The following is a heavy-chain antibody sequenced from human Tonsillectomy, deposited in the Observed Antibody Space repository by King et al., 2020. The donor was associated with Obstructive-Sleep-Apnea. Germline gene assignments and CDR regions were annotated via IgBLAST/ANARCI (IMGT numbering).Heavy chain of an antibody. J-gene: IGHJ6*02. CDR1: GFTFDDYA. CDR3: AKDISYYYGSGSYYKGYYYYGMDV. CDR2: ISWNSGSI. D-gene: IGHD3-10*01. Sequence: VQLVESGGGLVQPGRSLRLSCAASGFTFDDYAMHWVRQAPGKGLEWVSGISWNSGSIGYADSVKGRFTISRDNAKNSLYLQMNSLRAEDTALYYCAKDISYYYGSGSYYKGYYYYGMDVWGQGTTVTVPS. V-gene: IGHV3-9*01.